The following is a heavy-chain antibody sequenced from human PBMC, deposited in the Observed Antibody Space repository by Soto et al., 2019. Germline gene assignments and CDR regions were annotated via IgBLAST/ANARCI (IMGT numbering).Heavy chain of an antibody. D-gene: IGHD6-6*01. CDR3: ARRGGSSSGYYYYAMDV. CDR1: SDSMNSGGYY. V-gene: IGHV4-31*03. J-gene: IGHJ6*02. Sequence: SETLSLTCSVSSDSMNSGGYYWSWIRQHPGKGLEWIGYIYSNGDTYYNPSLKSRVTISVDASKNQFSLNLTSVTAADTAVYYCARRGGSSSGYYYYAMDVWGQGTTVTVSS. CDR2: IYSNGDT.